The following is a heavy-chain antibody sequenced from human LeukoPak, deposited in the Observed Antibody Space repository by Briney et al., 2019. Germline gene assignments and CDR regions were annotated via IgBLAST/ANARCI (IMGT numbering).Heavy chain of an antibody. D-gene: IGHD4-17*01. CDR2: IYTSGST. V-gene: IGHV4-4*07. CDR1: GGSISSYY. Sequence: SETPSDTRAVSGGSISSYYASWIRQPAGKGLEWIGRIYTSGSTNYNPSLKSRVNISVDKSKNQFSLKLSSVTAADTAVYYCARDGDLTDFDYWGQGTMVTVSS. CDR3: ARDGDLTDFDY. J-gene: IGHJ4*02.